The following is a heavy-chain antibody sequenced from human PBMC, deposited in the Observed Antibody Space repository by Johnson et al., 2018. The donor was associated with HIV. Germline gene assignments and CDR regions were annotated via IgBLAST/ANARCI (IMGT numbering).Heavy chain of an antibody. CDR3: ARLTWDQNRGWDAFDI. CDR2: IYSGGST. Sequence: VQLVESGGGLVQPGGSLRLSCAASGFTVSSNYMSWVRQAPGKGLEWVSVIYSGGSTYYADSMKGRFTISRDNSKNTLYLQMNSLRPEDTAVYSCARLTWDQNRGWDAFDIWGQGTMVTVSS. D-gene: IGHD1-26*01. J-gene: IGHJ3*02. V-gene: IGHV3-66*02. CDR1: GFTVSSNY.